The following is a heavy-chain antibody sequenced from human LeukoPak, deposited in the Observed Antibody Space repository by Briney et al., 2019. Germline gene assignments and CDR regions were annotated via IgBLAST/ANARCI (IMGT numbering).Heavy chain of an antibody. CDR2: INHSGST. CDR1: GGSFSGYY. J-gene: IGHJ6*03. D-gene: IGHD5-18*01. V-gene: IGHV4-34*01. Sequence: SETLSLTCAVYGGSFSGYYWSWIRQPPGKGLEWIGEINHSGSTNYNPSLKSRVTISVDTSKNQFSLKLSSVTAADTAVYYCGGIQLWAYYYMDVWGKGTTVTVSS. CDR3: GGIQLWAYYYMDV.